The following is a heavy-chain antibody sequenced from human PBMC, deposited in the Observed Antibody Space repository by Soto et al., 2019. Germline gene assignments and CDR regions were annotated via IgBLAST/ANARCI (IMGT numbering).Heavy chain of an antibody. V-gene: IGHV4-59*08. CDR1: GGSISSYY. Sequence: SETLSLTCTVAGGSISSYYLSWIRKNTGKGLEWIGYIYYSGSTNYNPSLKSRVTISVDTSKNQFSLKLSSVTAADTAVYYCARHEGRNSRSLYYFDYWGQGTLVTVSS. CDR2: IYYSGST. J-gene: IGHJ4*02. D-gene: IGHD6-13*01. CDR3: ARHEGRNSRSLYYFDY.